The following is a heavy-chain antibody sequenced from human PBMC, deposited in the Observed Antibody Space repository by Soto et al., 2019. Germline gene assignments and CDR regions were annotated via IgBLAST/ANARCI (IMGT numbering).Heavy chain of an antibody. CDR1: GFTFSSYA. CDR2: ISGSGGST. D-gene: IGHD2-21*02. Sequence: EVQLLESGGGLVQPGGSLRLSCAASGFTFSSYAMSWVRQAPGKGLEWVSAISGSGGSTYYADSVKGRFTISRDNSKNTLYLQMNSLRAEDTAVYYCAKGGEGVVVTAIPGYYGMDVWGQGTTVTVSS. V-gene: IGHV3-23*01. CDR3: AKGGEGVVVTAIPGYYGMDV. J-gene: IGHJ6*02.